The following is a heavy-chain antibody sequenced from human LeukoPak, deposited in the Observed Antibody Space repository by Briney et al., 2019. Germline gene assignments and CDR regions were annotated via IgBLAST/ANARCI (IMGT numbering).Heavy chain of an antibody. Sequence: SETLSLTCTVSGGSISSYHWSWIRQPPGQGLEWIGYIYYSGSTNYNPSLKSRVTISVDTSKNQFSLKLSSVTAADTAVYYCARHAHYHDRSGYYDYWGQGTPVTVSS. J-gene: IGHJ4*02. V-gene: IGHV4-59*01. CDR2: IYYSGST. CDR1: GGSISSYH. CDR3: ARHAHYHDRSGYYDY. D-gene: IGHD3-22*01.